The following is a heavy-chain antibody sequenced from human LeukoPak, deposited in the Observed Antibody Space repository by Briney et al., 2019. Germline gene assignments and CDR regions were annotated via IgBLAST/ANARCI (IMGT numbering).Heavy chain of an antibody. CDR2: ICPGDSSI. D-gene: IGHD4-23*01. Sequence: GESLKISCKGSGYSFTSYWIGWVRQMPGKGLEWMGIICPGDSSIRYSPSFQGQVTVSADKSISTAYLQWSSLKASDTAIYYCARRLGGNNAFEIWGQGTMVTVSS. CDR1: GYSFTSYW. J-gene: IGHJ3*02. CDR3: ARRLGGNNAFEI. V-gene: IGHV5-51*01.